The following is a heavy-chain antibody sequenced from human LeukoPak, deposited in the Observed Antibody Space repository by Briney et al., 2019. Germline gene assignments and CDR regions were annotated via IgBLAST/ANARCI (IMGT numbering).Heavy chain of an antibody. V-gene: IGHV4-59*12. CDR2: IYYSGST. D-gene: IGHD6-19*01. Sequence: SETLSLTCTVSGGSISSYYWSWIRQPPGKGLEWIGYIYYSGSTNYNPSLKSRVTISVDTSKNQFSLKLSSVTAADTAVYYCARRYSSGADSPNWFDPWGQGTLVTVSS. CDR1: GGSISSYY. J-gene: IGHJ5*02. CDR3: ARRYSSGADSPNWFDP.